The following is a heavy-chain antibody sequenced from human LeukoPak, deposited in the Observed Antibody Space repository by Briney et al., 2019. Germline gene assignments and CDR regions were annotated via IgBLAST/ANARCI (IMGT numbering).Heavy chain of an antibody. V-gene: IGHV4-59*01. CDR3: AGSHRSGWFVFDY. CDR2: IYYSGTT. Sequence: SETLSLTCTVSAGSISSYYWSWIRQPPGKGLEWIGYIYYSGTTNYNPSLKSRVTISVDTSKNQFSLKLNSMTAADTAVYYCAGSHRSGWFVFDYWGQGTLVTVSS. CDR1: AGSISSYY. D-gene: IGHD6-19*01. J-gene: IGHJ4*02.